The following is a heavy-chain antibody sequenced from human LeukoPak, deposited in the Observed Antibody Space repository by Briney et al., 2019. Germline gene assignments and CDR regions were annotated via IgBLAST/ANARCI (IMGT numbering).Heavy chain of an antibody. CDR2: INHSGST. Sequence: SETLSLTCAVYGGSFSGYYWSWIRQPPGKGLEWIGEINHSGSTNHNPSLKSRVTISVDTSKNQFSLKLSSVTAADTAVYYCARDGDRFDWADYYFDYWGQGTLVTVSS. J-gene: IGHJ4*02. D-gene: IGHD3-9*01. CDR1: GGSFSGYY. V-gene: IGHV4-34*01. CDR3: ARDGDRFDWADYYFDY.